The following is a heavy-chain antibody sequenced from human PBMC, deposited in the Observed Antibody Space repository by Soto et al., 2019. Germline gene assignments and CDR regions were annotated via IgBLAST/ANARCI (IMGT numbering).Heavy chain of an antibody. J-gene: IGHJ6*02. CDR1: GYSFTSYW. D-gene: IGHD3-3*01. Sequence: GESLKISCKGSGYSFTSYWIGWVRQMPGKGLEWMGIIYPGDSDTRYSPSFQGQVTISADKSISTAYLQWSSLKASDTAMYYCARGNYDFWSGYSPTDYYGMDVWGQGTTVTVYS. CDR3: ARGNYDFWSGYSPTDYYGMDV. CDR2: IYPGDSDT. V-gene: IGHV5-51*01.